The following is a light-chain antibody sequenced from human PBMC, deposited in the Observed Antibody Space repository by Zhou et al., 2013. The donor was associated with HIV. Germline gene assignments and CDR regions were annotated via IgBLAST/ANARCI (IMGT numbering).Light chain of an antibody. CDR3: TQVTQFPYT. CDR1: QSLVYIDY. J-gene: IGKJ2*01. CDR2: KLS. Sequence: DVVMTQSPLSLPVTLGHPASISCWSSQSLVYIDYFNCSQQRPGQSPRRLIYKLSTRDSGVPDRLSGSGSGTDFTLKFSRVEAEDVGVYYCTQVTQFPYTFGQGTKLEIK. V-gene: IGKV2-30*01.